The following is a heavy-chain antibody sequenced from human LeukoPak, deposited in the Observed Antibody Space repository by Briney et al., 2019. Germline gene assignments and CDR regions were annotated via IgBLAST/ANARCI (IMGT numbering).Heavy chain of an antibody. V-gene: IGHV3-23*01. J-gene: IGHJ4*02. D-gene: IGHD2-21*01. CDR3: AKVVNRGDYYYFDY. CDR1: GFTLTTYA. Sequence: GGSLRLSCAASGFTLTTYAMSWVRQAPGKGLEWVSAISGSGRDTYYADSVKGRFAISRDNSKNTLSLQMHSLRVEDTAVYYCAKVVNRGDYYYFDYWGQGTLVTVSS. CDR2: ISGSGRDT.